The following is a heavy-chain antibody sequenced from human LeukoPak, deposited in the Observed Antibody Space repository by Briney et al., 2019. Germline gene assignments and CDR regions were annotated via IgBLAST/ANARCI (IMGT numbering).Heavy chain of an antibody. V-gene: IGHV4-39*01. Sequence: SETLSLTCTVSGDSLGSGMYYWGWIRQAPGKGLTWIGSIYHSGSIFYNASFESRVAMSVDPSNNQFSLRLTSVTAADTAVYYCARLCQVTTYAKFEHWGQGILVTVSS. CDR2: IYHSGSI. D-gene: IGHD4-17*01. J-gene: IGHJ4*02. CDR1: GDSLGSGMYY. CDR3: ARLCQVTTYAKFEH.